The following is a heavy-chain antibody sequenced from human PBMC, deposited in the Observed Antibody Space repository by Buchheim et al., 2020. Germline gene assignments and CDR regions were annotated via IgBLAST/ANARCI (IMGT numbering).Heavy chain of an antibody. D-gene: IGHD6-13*01. CDR1: GFTFSSYG. Sequence: QVQLLESGGGVVQPGRSLRLSCAASGFTFSSYGMHWVRQAPGKGLEWVAVISYDGSNKYYADSVKGRFTISRDNSKNTLYLQMNSRRAAETAVYYCANGAAGPTQDFDDWGQGTL. V-gene: IGHV3-30*18. CDR2: ISYDGSNK. J-gene: IGHJ4*02. CDR3: ANGAAGPTQDFDD.